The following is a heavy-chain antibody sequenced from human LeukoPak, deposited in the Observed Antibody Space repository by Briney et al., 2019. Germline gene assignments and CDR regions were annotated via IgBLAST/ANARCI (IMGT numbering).Heavy chain of an antibody. D-gene: IGHD3-3*01. V-gene: IGHV4-34*01. CDR3: ARRALRFFRAYNWFDP. CDR2: INHSGST. Sequence: SETLSLTCAVYGGSFSGYYWSWICQPPGKGLEWIGEINHSGSTNYNPSLKSRVTISVDTSKNQFSLKLSSVTAADTAVYYCARRALRFFRAYNWFDPWGQGTLVTVSS. J-gene: IGHJ5*02. CDR1: GGSFSGYY.